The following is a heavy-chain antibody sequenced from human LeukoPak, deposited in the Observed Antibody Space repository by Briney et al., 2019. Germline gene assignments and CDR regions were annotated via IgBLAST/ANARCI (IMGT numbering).Heavy chain of an antibody. CDR3: ASPTVTTGFDY. CDR2: ISYDGSNQ. D-gene: IGHD4-17*01. Sequence: GRSLRLSYAASGFTFSSYAMHWVRQAPGKGLEWMAVISYDGSNQYYADSVKGRFTISRDNSKNTLFLQMNSLRAEDTAVYYCASPTVTTGFDYWGQGTLVTVSS. V-gene: IGHV3-30*04. CDR1: GFTFSSYA. J-gene: IGHJ4*02.